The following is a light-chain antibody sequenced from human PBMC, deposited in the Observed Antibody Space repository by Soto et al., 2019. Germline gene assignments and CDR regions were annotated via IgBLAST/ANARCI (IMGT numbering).Light chain of an antibody. CDR3: CSYTGSLTLL. J-gene: IGLJ2*01. CDR1: SSDVGGYDY. CDR2: EVS. V-gene: IGLV2-14*01. Sequence: QSALTQPASVSGSPGQSITISCTGSSSDVGGYDYVSWYQQHPGKAPKLMIYEVSNRTSGVSNRFSGSKSGNTASLTISGLQAEDEADYYCCSYTGSLTLLFGGGTQLTVL.